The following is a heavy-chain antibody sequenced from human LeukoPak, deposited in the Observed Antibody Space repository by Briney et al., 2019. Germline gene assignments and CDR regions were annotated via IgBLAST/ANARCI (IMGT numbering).Heavy chain of an antibody. J-gene: IGHJ4*02. CDR1: GYIFTNYW. CDR2: IYPDDSDT. V-gene: IGHV5-51*01. D-gene: IGHD3-22*01. Sequence: GESLKISCKGSGYIFTNYWIAWVRQMPGKGLEWMGIIYPDDSDTRYSPSFQGQVTISADKSISTAYLQWSSLKASDTAMYYCARRCYYDSGGYYYDFWGQGTLVTVSS. CDR3: ARRCYYDSGGYYYDF.